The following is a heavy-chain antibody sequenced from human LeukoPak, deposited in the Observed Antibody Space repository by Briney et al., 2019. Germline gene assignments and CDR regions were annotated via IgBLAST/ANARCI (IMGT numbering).Heavy chain of an antibody. D-gene: IGHD2-21*01. CDR2: IYYSGST. J-gene: IGHJ4*02. Sequence: SETLSLTGTLPVRSISIFYWRVLRQPPGKGLEWIGSIYYSGSTNYNPSLKSRVTISVDTSKNQFSLKLSSVTDADTAVYYCASARYLGWEVLWNWGEGTLVTVSS. CDR3: ASARYLGWEVLWN. V-gene: IGHV4-59*08. CDR1: VRSISIFY.